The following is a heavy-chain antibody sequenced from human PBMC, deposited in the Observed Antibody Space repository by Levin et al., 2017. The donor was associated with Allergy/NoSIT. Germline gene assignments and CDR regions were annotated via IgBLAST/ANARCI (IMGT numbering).Heavy chain of an antibody. CDR1: GGSISSSSYF. CDR3: ARLTDFWSGYLYYDYAIDV. V-gene: IGHV4-39*07. J-gene: IGHJ6*02. D-gene: IGHD3-3*01. Sequence: SETLSLTCTVSGGSISSSSYFWGWIRQPPGKGLEWIGSIYYSGSTYYNPSLKSRVTISLDTSKSQFSLKLSSVTAADTAVYYCARLTDFWSGYLYYDYAIDVWGQGTTVTVSS. CDR2: IYYSGST.